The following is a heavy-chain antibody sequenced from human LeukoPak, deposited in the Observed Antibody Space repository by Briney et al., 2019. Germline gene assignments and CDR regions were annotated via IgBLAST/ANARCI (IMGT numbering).Heavy chain of an antibody. Sequence: ASVKVSCKASGYTFTGYYMHWVRQAPGQGLEWMGWINPNSGGTNYAQKFQGRVTMTRDTSISTAYMELSRLRSDDTAVHYCARDYGSGSYVVSAGWFDPWGQGTLVTVSS. V-gene: IGHV1-2*02. CDR3: ARDYGSGSYVVSAGWFDP. D-gene: IGHD3-10*01. J-gene: IGHJ5*02. CDR1: GYTFTGYY. CDR2: INPNSGGT.